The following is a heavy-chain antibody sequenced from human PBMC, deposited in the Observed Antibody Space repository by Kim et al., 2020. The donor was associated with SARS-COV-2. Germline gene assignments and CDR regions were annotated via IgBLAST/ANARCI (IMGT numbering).Heavy chain of an antibody. Sequence: ASVKVSCKASGYTFTSYYMHWVRQAPGQGLEWLGIINPSGGSTSYAQKFQGRVTMTRDTSTSTVYMELSSLRSEDTAVYYCARVVIEDYDILTGYYNWDGRDVMGMDVWGQGTTVTVSS. D-gene: IGHD3-9*01. CDR2: INPSGGST. J-gene: IGHJ6*02. V-gene: IGHV1-46*01. CDR1: GYTFTSYY. CDR3: ARVVIEDYDILTGYYNWDGRDVMGMDV.